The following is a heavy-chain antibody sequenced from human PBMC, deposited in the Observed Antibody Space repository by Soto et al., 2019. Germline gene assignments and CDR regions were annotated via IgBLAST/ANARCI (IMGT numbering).Heavy chain of an antibody. CDR2: ISWNSGSI. V-gene: IGHV3-9*01. Sequence: EVQLVESGGGLVQPGRSLRLSCAASGFTFDDYAMHWVRQAPGKGLEWVSGISWNSGSIGYADSVKGRFTISRDNAKNSLYLQMNSLRAEDTALYYCAKGGGGMTTEEFDYWGQGTLVTVSS. D-gene: IGHD3-16*01. CDR3: AKGGGGMTTEEFDY. CDR1: GFTFDDYA. J-gene: IGHJ4*02.